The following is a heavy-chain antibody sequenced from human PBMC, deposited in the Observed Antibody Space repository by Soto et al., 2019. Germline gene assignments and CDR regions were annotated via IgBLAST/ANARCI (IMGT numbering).Heavy chain of an antibody. CDR2: VTSGGSTI. CDR1: GFTFSSYE. CDR3: ARAGHGNKLPYAFDI. J-gene: IGHJ3*02. V-gene: IGHV3-48*03. Sequence: EVQLVESGGGLVQPGGSLRLSCAASGFTFSSYEMNWVRQAPGKGLEWVSFVTSGGSTISYADSVKGRFTISRDNAKNSLYLQMNSLRAEDTAIYYCARAGHGNKLPYAFDIWGQGTMVTVSS.